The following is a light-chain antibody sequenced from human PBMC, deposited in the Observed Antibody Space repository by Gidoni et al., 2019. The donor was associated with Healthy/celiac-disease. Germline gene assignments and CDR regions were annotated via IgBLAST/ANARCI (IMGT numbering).Light chain of an antibody. J-gene: IGKJ5*01. Sequence: EIVMMQSPATLSVSPGERATLSCRASQSVSSNLAWYQQKPGQAPRLLIYGASTRATGIPARFSGSGSGTEFTLTISSLQSEDFAVYYCQQYNNWPITFGKGTRLEIK. CDR1: QSVSSN. CDR3: QQYNNWPIT. CDR2: GAS. V-gene: IGKV3D-15*01.